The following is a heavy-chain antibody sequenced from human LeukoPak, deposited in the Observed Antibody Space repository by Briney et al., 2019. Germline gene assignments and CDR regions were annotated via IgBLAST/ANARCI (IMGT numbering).Heavy chain of an antibody. V-gene: IGHV1-18*01. Sequence: ASVKVSCKASGYTFTNYGIFWVRQAPGQGLEWMGWISAYNGNTYYAEKFQGRVTMTTNTSTTTAFMDLRSLGSDDTAVYYCARDYWDIVIVPPSVGDAFDIWGQGTLVTVSS. CDR3: ARDYWDIVIVPPSVGDAFDI. D-gene: IGHD2-2*01. CDR1: GYTFTNYG. J-gene: IGHJ3*02. CDR2: ISAYNGNT.